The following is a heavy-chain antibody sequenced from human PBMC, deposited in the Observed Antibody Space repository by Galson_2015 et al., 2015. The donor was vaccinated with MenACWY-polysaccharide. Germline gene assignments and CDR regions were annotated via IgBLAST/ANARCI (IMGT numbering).Heavy chain of an antibody. D-gene: IGHD5-24*01. CDR2: TYYRSQWYT. J-gene: IGHJ4*02. CDR1: GDSVSSNPAS. Sequence: CAISGDSVSSNPASWNWIRQSPSRGLEWLGRTYYRSQWYTDYAVSVKSRIAINADASRNQFSLQLNSVTPDDTAVYYCARDRGRHSHGPPFYFDFWGRRTLVTVSS. V-gene: IGHV6-1*01. CDR3: ARDRGRHSHGPPFYFDF.